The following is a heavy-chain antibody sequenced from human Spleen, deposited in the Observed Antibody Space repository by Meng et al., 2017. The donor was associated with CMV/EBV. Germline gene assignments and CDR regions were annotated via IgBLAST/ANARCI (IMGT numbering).Heavy chain of an antibody. CDR3: ARDNNWGPDY. CDR1: GHSFTGYY. V-gene: IGHV1-2*02. J-gene: IGHJ4*02. D-gene: IGHD7-27*01. CDR2: IHPHRGDT. Sequence: ASVKVSCKASGHSFTGYYIHWIRQAPGQGLEWMGWIHPHRGDTNYAQQFQGRVTLTRDTSINTGYMELTRLTSDDTAVYYCARDNNWGPDYWGQGTLVTVSS.